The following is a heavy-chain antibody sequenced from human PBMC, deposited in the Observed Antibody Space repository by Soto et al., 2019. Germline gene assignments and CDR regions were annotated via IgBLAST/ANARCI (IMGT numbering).Heavy chain of an antibody. CDR2: IYYSGST. CDR1: GGSISSGGYY. Sequence: SETLSLTCTVSGGSISSGGYYWSWIRQHPGKGLEWIGYIYYSGSTYYNPSLKSRVTISVDTSKNQFSLKLSSVTAADTAVYYCARSGYCSGGSCYPGAFDIWGQGTMVTVS. CDR3: ARSGYCSGGSCYPGAFDI. D-gene: IGHD2-15*01. V-gene: IGHV4-31*03. J-gene: IGHJ3*02.